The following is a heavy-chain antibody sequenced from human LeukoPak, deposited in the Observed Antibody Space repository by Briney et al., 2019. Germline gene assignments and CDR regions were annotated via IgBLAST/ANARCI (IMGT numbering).Heavy chain of an antibody. CDR3: ARGAGSGYPWYYYYYYMDV. D-gene: IGHD3-22*01. V-gene: IGHV1-69*13. Sequence: SVKVPCKASGGTFSSYAISWVRQAPGQGLEWMGGIIPIFGTANYAQKFQGRVTITADESTSTAYMELSSLRSEDTAVYYCARGAGSGYPWYYYYYYMDVWGKGTTVTISS. CDR1: GGTFSSYA. CDR2: IIPIFGTA. J-gene: IGHJ6*03.